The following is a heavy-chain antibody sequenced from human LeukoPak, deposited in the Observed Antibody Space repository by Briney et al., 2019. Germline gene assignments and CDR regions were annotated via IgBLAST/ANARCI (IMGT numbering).Heavy chain of an antibody. CDR3: ARMGRYYDSSGYYYEDLGAFDI. CDR1: GGSFSGYY. J-gene: IGHJ3*02. V-gene: IGHV4-34*01. Sequence: SETLSLTCAVYGGSFSGYYWSWIRQPPGKGLEWIGEINHSGSTNYNPSLKSRVTISVDTPKNQFSLKLSSVTAADTAVYYCARMGRYYDSSGYYYEDLGAFDIWGQGTMVTVSS. CDR2: INHSGST. D-gene: IGHD3-22*01.